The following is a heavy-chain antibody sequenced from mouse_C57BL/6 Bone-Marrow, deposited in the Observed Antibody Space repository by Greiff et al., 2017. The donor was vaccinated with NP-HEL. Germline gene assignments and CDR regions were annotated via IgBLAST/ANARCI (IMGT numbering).Heavy chain of an antibody. D-gene: IGHD2-5*01. CDR1: GYTFTSYG. V-gene: IGHV1-81*01. Sequence: QVQLKQSGAELARPGASVKLSCKASGYTFTSYGISWVKQRPGQGLEWIGEIYPRSGNTYYNEKFKGKATLTADKSSSTAYMELRSLTSEDSAVYFCARGGVHYSNFFWGQGTSVTVSS. J-gene: IGHJ4*01. CDR2: IYPRSGNT. CDR3: ARGGVHYSNFF.